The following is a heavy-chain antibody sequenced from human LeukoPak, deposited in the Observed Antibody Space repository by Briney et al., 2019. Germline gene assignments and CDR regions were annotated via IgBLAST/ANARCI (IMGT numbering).Heavy chain of an antibody. V-gene: IGHV3-33*01. Sequence: GGSLRLSCAASGFTFSSYGMHWVRQAPGRGLEWVAVIWYDGSNKYYADSVKGRFTISRDNSKNTLYLQMNSLRAEDTAVYYCARGTSGGYEGDYWGQGTPVTVSS. CDR2: IWYDGSNK. CDR3: ARGTSGGYEGDY. CDR1: GFTFSSYG. J-gene: IGHJ4*02. D-gene: IGHD1-1*01.